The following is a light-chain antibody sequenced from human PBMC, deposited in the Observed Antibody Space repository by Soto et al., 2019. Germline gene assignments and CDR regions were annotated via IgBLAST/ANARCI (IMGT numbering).Light chain of an antibody. CDR1: QSVSSY. V-gene: IGKV3-11*01. CDR2: DAS. Sequence: ERELTRWPAAVYQNIGGRASLDCGASQSVSSYLAWYQQKPGQAPRLLIYDASNRATGIPARFSGRGSGTDFALPISSLEPEDFAVYYCQQPSNWALTFGGGTKVDIK. CDR3: QQPSNWALT. J-gene: IGKJ4*01.